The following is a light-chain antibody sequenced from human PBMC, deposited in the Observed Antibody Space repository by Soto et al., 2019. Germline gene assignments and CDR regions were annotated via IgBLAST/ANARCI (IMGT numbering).Light chain of an antibody. V-gene: IGLV2-14*01. CDR1: SSDVGGYDY. CDR2: EVS. Sequence: QSVLTQPASVSGSPGQSITISCTGTSSDVGGYDYVPWYQLHPGKAPKLMLFEVSNRPSGVSYRFSGSKSGNTASLTISGLQAEDEADYFCSSYSISTAYLFGTGTKVTVL. CDR3: SSYSISTAYL. J-gene: IGLJ1*01.